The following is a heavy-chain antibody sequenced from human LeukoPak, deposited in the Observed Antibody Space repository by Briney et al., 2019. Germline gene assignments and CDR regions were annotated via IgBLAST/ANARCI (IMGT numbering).Heavy chain of an antibody. CDR3: ASPTKHYYYYYMDV. CDR1: GFTFSSYG. CDR2: IRYDGSNK. V-gene: IGHV3-30*02. Sequence: GGSLRLSCAASGFTFSSYGMHWVRQAPGKGLERVAFIRYDGSNKYYADSVKGRFTISRDNSKNKLYLQMNSLRAEDTAVYYCASPTKHYYYYYMDVWGKGTTVTITS. J-gene: IGHJ6*03. D-gene: IGHD5-12*01.